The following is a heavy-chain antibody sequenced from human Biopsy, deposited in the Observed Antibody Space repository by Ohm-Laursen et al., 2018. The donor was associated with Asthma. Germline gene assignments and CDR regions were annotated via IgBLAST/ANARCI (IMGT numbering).Heavy chain of an antibody. CDR2: ISVYNGNT. V-gene: IGHV1-18*01. D-gene: IGHD3-10*01. J-gene: IGHJ6*02. Sequence: PSVKLSCKTSGYTFNSAGITWVRQAPGQGLEWMGWISVYNGNTKVAQKLQDRVTMITDTSKGTAYMELRSLRSDDTAVYFCARAVDYSHYYGIDVWGQGTTVTVS. CDR1: GYTFNSAG. CDR3: ARAVDYSHYYGIDV.